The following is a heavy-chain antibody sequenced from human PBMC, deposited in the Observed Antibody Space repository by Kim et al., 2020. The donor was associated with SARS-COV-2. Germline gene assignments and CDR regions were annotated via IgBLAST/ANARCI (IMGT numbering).Heavy chain of an antibody. D-gene: IGHD3-16*01. CDR3: ARERSDGFDI. CDR1: GGSISTYY. CDR2: IYQSGST. Sequence: SETLSLTCTVSGGSISTYYWNWIRQSPGKGLEAIGYIYQSGSTNYNPSLKSRVTISVDTSKNLFSLNLRSVTAADTAVYYCARERSDGFDIWGPGKLVTV. V-gene: IGHV4-59*01. J-gene: IGHJ3*02.